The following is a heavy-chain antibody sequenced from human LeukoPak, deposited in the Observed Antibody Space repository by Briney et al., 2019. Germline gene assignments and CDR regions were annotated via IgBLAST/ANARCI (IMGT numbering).Heavy chain of an antibody. CDR1: GYTFTNYY. Sequence: VASVKVSCKASGYTFTNYYMHWVRQAPEQGLEWMGIINPSGGSTSYAQKLQGRVTMTTDTSTSTAYMELRSLRSDDTAVYYCARAVRSYDFWSGYGLATDYYYYMDVWGKGTTVTISS. CDR2: INPSGGST. D-gene: IGHD3-3*01. CDR3: ARAVRSYDFWSGYGLATDYYYYMDV. V-gene: IGHV1-46*01. J-gene: IGHJ6*03.